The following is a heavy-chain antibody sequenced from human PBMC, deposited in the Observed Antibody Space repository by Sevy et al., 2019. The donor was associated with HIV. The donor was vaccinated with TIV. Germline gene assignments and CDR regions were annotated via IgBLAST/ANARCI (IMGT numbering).Heavy chain of an antibody. CDR3: AKDLDYFDSSAGPSSLIYNYYYGLED. CDR1: GFTFSSFG. J-gene: IGHJ6*02. V-gene: IGHV3-30*18. D-gene: IGHD3-22*01. Sequence: GGSLRLSCAASGFTFSSFGMHWVRQAPGKGLEWVSFISYDGSNKKYADSVKGRLTVSRDKSKNTLYLQMNSLRADDRAVYYCAKDLDYFDSSAGPSSLIYNYYYGLEDWGPGTTVTVSS. CDR2: ISYDGSNK.